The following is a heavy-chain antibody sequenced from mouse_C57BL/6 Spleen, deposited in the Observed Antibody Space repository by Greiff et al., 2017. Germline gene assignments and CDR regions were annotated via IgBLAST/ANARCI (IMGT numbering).Heavy chain of an antibody. V-gene: IGHV5-17*01. CDR3: AMLQLRLDYYAMDY. CDR2: ISSGSSTI. D-gene: IGHD3-2*02. CDR1: GFTFSDYG. J-gene: IGHJ4*01. Sequence: EVKVVESGGGLVKPGGSLKLSCAASGFTFSDYGMNWVRQAPEKGLEWVAYISSGSSTIYSADTVKGRFTISIDNAKNTLFLQMTSLRSEDTAMYYCAMLQLRLDYYAMDYWGQGTSVTVSS.